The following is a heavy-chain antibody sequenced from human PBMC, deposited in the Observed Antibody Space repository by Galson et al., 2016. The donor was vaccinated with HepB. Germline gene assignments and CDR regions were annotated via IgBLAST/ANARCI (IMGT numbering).Heavy chain of an antibody. V-gene: IGHV3-30-3*02. CDR2: ISYDGRKK. J-gene: IGHJ6*02. CDR1: GFTFNSYA. D-gene: IGHD3-10*01. Sequence: SLRLSCAASGFTFNSYAMHWVRQAPGKAPEWVADISYDGRKKYYADSVKGRFTISRDKSKNTLFLEMNSLRPEDTAVYHCAKDRGDYPMDVWGQGTTITVSS. CDR3: AKDRGDYPMDV.